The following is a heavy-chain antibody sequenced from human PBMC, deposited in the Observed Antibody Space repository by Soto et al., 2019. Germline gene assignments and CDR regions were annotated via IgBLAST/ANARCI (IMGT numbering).Heavy chain of an antibody. V-gene: IGHV3-74*01. CDR2: INSDGSST. Sequence: GGSLRLSCAASGFTFSSYWMHWVRQAPGKGLVWVSRINSDGSSTSYADSVKGRFTISRDNAKNTLYLQMNSLRAEDSAVYYCARDPYYDFWSGYYTATYGMDVWGQGTTVTVSS. D-gene: IGHD3-3*01. J-gene: IGHJ6*02. CDR3: ARDPYYDFWSGYYTATYGMDV. CDR1: GFTFSSYW.